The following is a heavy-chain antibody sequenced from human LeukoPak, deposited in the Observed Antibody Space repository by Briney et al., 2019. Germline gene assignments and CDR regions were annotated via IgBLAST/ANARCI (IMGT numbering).Heavy chain of an antibody. Sequence: SQTRSPTCTVSGASISSSSYYWGRIRQPPGKGLEWIGSIYYSGSTYYNPSLKSRVTISVDTSKNQFSLKLSSVTAADTAVYYCAREGEDSSSRYGAFDIWGQGTMVTVSS. CDR3: AREGEDSSSRYGAFDI. V-gene: IGHV4-39*07. J-gene: IGHJ3*02. CDR2: IYYSGST. D-gene: IGHD6-6*01. CDR1: GASISSSSYY.